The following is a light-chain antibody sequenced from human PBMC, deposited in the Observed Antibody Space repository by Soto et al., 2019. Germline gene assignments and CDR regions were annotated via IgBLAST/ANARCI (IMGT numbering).Light chain of an antibody. CDR3: SSYAGGIKWV. V-gene: IGLV2-8*01. Sequence: QSALPQPPSASGSPGQSVTISGTGTSGDVGGYNFVSWYQQHPGKAPKFMIYEVSKRPSGVPDRFSGSKSGNTASLTVSGLQAEDEADYYCSSYAGGIKWVFGGGTKLTVL. CDR2: EVS. CDR1: SGDVGGYNF. J-gene: IGLJ3*02.